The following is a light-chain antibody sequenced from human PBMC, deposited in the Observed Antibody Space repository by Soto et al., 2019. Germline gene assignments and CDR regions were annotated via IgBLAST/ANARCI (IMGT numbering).Light chain of an antibody. CDR3: QSYDTSLNDWV. V-gene: IGLV1-40*01. J-gene: IGLJ3*02. CDR1: SSNTGAGYD. Sequence: QSVLTQPPSVSGAPGQRVTISCTGSSSNTGAGYDVHWYQQVPGMAPKLLIFGNYERPSGVPDRFSGSKSGASDSLAISGLQTEDEADYYCQSYDTSLNDWVFGGGTKVTVL. CDR2: GNY.